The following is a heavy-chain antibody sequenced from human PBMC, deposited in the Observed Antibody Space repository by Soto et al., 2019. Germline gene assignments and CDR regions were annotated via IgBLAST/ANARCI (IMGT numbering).Heavy chain of an antibody. CDR1: GFTVSSNY. J-gene: IGHJ6*02. V-gene: IGHV3-53*01. CDR2: IYSGGST. Sequence: GGSLRLSCAAPGFTVSSNYMSWVRQAPGKGLEWVSVIYSGGSTYYADSVKGRFTISRDNSKNTLYLQMNSLRAEDTAVYYCARGTITSDDNYYYYYYGMDVWGQGTTVTVSS. CDR3: ARGTITSDDNYYYYYYGMDV. D-gene: IGHD5-12*01.